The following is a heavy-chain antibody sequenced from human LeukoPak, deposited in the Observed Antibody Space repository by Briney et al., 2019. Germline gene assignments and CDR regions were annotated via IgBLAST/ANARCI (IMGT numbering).Heavy chain of an antibody. J-gene: IGHJ3*02. CDR1: GGSISSYY. CDR3: ARDSMITFGGVIVGDAFDI. V-gene: IGHV4-59*01. Sequence: SETLSLTCTVSGGSISSYYWSWIRQPPGKGLEWIGYIYYSGSTNYNPSLKSRVTISVDTSKNQFSLKLSSVTAADTAVYYCARDSMITFGGVIVGDAFDIWGQGTMVTVSS. D-gene: IGHD3-16*02. CDR2: IYYSGST.